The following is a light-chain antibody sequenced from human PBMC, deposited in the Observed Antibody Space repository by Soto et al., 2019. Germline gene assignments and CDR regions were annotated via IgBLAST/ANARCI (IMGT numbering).Light chain of an antibody. Sequence: DIQLTQSPSFLSASVGDRVTITCRASQGISSYLAWYQQKPGKAPKLLIYAASTVQSGVPSRFSGSGSGPEFTLTISSLQPEDFPTYYCQQLNSYPRLTFGGGTKVEIK. CDR1: QGISSY. J-gene: IGKJ4*01. V-gene: IGKV1-9*01. CDR2: AAS. CDR3: QQLNSYPRLT.